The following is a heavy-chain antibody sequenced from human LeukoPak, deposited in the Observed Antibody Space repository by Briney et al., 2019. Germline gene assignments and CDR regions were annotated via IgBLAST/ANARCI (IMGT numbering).Heavy chain of an antibody. J-gene: IGHJ4*02. CDR1: GFTFSSYA. V-gene: IGHV3-23*01. CDR2: ISGNGGST. Sequence: GGSLRLSCAASGFTFSSYAMSWVRRAPGKGLEWVSVISGNGGSTYYADSVKGRFTISRDNSKNTLYLHMRSLRAEDTAVYYCAKDVIAYCSAGSCGAFDYWGQGTPVTVSS. D-gene: IGHD2-15*01. CDR3: AKDVIAYCSAGSCGAFDY.